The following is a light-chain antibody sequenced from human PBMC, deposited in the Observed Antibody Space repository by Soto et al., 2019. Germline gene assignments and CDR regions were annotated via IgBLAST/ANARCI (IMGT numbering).Light chain of an antibody. CDR3: QQYGSSSWT. CDR2: GAS. Sequence: EIVLTQSPGTLSFSPGERATLSCRASQSVSSSYLAWYQQKPGQAPRLLIYGASSRATGIPDRFSGSGSGTDFTLTISRLEPEDFALYYCQQYGSSSWTFGQGTKVEIK. CDR1: QSVSSSY. V-gene: IGKV3-20*01. J-gene: IGKJ1*01.